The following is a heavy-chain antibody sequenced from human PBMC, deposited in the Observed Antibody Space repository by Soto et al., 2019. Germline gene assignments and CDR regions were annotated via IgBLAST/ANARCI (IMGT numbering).Heavy chain of an antibody. CDR2: INPGKGGT. V-gene: IGHV1-2*07. CDR1: GYTCSDRN. D-gene: IGHD6-25*01. J-gene: IGHJ5*02. CDR3: ARGVGSSWFDP. Sequence: ASVKGSCKASGYTCSDRNMHWVRQAPGQGLEWMAWINPGKGGTDHAHKFQCRFTMTRDTSINTCYLELFSRTSDDTAVYYCARGVGSSWFDPWGQGTLVTVSS.